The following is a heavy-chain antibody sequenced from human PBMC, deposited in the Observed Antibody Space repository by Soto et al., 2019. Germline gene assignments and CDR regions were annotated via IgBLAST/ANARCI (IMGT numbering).Heavy chain of an antibody. J-gene: IGHJ6*02. CDR1: GFTFGSYA. CDR2: ISYDGSNK. D-gene: IGHD3-10*01. CDR3: ARPRYGSGSYYYYGMDV. Sequence: GGSLRLSCAASGFTFGSYAMHWVRQAPGKGLEWVAVISYDGSNKYYADSVKGRFTISRDNSKNTLYLQMNSLRAEDTAVYYCARPRYGSGSYYYYGMDVWGQGTTVTVSS. V-gene: IGHV3-30*04.